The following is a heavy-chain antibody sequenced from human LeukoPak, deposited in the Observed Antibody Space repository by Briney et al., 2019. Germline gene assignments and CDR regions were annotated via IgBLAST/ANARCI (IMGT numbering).Heavy chain of an antibody. CDR1: GYSFSSYW. Sequence: GESLKISCKGSGYSFSSYWIGWVRQMPGKGLEWMGIIYPGDSDTRYSPSFQGQVTISADKSISTAYLQWSSLKASDTAMYYCATSTISLRYYYYGMDVWGQGTTVTVSS. CDR2: IYPGDSDT. CDR3: ATSTISLRYYYYGMDV. D-gene: IGHD5-24*01. J-gene: IGHJ6*02. V-gene: IGHV5-51*01.